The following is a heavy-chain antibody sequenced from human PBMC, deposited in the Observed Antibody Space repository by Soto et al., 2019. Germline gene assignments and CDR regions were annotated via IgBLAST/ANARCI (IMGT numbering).Heavy chain of an antibody. CDR3: ARDVEAGGSHRQDPFEY. CDR2: MAYDGTNI. Sequence: QVQLVESGGGVVQPGRSLRLSCAASGFTFSYYAMHWVRQAPGKGLQWVAVMAYDGTNIYYADSVKGRFTISRDNSKNTLDLQMNSLKIDDTAVYYWARDVEAGGSHRQDPFEYWGQGTLVTVSS. D-gene: IGHD3-16*02. CDR1: GFTFSYYA. J-gene: IGHJ4*02. V-gene: IGHV3-30-3*01.